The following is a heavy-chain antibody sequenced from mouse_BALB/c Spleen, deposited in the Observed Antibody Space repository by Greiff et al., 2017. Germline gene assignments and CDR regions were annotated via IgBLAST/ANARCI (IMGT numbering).Heavy chain of an antibody. CDR2: IDPENGDT. CDR1: GFNIKDYY. V-gene: IGHV14-4*02. D-gene: IGHD2-1*01. J-gene: IGHJ4*01. Sequence: EVQLQESGAELVRSGASVKLSCTASGFNIKDYYMHWVKQRPEQGLEWIGWIDPENGDTEYAPKFQGKATMTADTSSNTAYLQLSSLTSEDTAVYYCNAGYGNPMDYWGQGTSVTVSS. CDR3: NAGYGNPMDY.